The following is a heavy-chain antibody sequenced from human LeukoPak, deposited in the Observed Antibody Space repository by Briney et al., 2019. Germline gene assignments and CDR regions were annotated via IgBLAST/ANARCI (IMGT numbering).Heavy chain of an antibody. CDR3: ASRGDSSFDY. J-gene: IGHJ4*02. CDR1: GYTFTSYW. Sequence: GESLKIPCKGSGYTFTSYWIVWVRQMPGKGLDWMGIINPGDSDTRYSPSFQGQVTISADNSINTAYLQWGSLKASDTAMYYCASRGDSSFDYWGQGTLVAVSS. V-gene: IGHV5-51*01. D-gene: IGHD2-21*02. CDR2: INPGDSDT.